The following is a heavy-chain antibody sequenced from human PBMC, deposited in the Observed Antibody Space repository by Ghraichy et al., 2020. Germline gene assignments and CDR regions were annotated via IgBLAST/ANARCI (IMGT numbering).Heavy chain of an antibody. D-gene: IGHD1-20*01. CDR2: IYYSGST. J-gene: IGHJ4*02. Sequence: SQTLSLTCTVSGGSVSSGSYYWSWIRQPPGKGLEWIGYIYYSGSTNYNPSLKSRVTISVDTSKNQFSLKLSSVTAADTAVYYCAREGVTGTPFDYWGQGTLVTVSS. CDR1: GGSVSSGSYY. V-gene: IGHV4-61*01. CDR3: AREGVTGTPFDY.